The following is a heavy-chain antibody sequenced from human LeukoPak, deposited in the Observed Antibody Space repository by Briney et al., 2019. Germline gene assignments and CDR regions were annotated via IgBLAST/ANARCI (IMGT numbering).Heavy chain of an antibody. V-gene: IGHV1-69*13. Sequence: ASVKVSCKASGYTFTSYGISWVRQAPGQGLEWMGGIIPIFGTANYAQKFQGRVTITADESTSTAYMELSSLRSEDTAVYYCASGPTDKYYYDSSGYFGHYYYYGMDVWGQGTTVTVSS. D-gene: IGHD3-22*01. CDR3: ASGPTDKYYYDSSGYFGHYYYYGMDV. J-gene: IGHJ6*02. CDR1: GYTFTSYG. CDR2: IIPIFGTA.